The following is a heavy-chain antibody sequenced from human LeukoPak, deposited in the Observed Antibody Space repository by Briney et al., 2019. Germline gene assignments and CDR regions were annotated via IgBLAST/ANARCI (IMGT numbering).Heavy chain of an antibody. V-gene: IGHV3-21*01. CDR1: GFTFSSYS. CDR2: ISSSSSYI. J-gene: IGHJ4*02. CDR3: ARGDGDSSGYYSDY. D-gene: IGHD3-22*01. Sequence: GGSLRLSCAASGFTFSSYSMNWVRQAPGKGLEWVSSISSSSSYIYYADSVKGRFTISRDNAKNSLYLQMNSLRAEDTAVYYCARGDGDSSGYYSDYWGQGTLVTVSS.